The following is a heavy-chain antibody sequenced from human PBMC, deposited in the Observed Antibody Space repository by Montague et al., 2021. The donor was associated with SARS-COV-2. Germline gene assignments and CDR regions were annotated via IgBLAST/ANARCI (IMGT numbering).Heavy chain of an antibody. CDR3: VRDVGTGWGTFDS. D-gene: IGHD6-19*01. CDR2: FYYTGST. CDR1: GVSVTNGNYY. Sequence: SETLSLTCIVSGVSVTNGNYYWSWIRQTPGKGLEWIGYFYYTGSTESNPPLKSRVTVSGDTSKNQFSLKLTSVTAADTAVYFCVRDVGTGWGTFDSWGQGILVTVSS. V-gene: IGHV4-61*01. J-gene: IGHJ4*02.